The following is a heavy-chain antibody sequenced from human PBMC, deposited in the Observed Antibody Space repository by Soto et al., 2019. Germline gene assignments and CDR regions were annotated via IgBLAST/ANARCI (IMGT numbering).Heavy chain of an antibody. CDR3: AKDQRPTAAGNRYYYYGMDV. Sequence: SGPTLVNPTQTLTLTCTFSGFSLSTSGMRVSWTRQPPGKALEWLARIDWDDDKFYNTSLKTRLTISRDNSKNTLCLQMNSLRAEDTAVYYCAKDQRPTAAGNRYYYYGMDVWGQGTTVTVSS. J-gene: IGHJ6*02. CDR2: IDWDDDK. D-gene: IGHD6-13*01. V-gene: IGHV2-70*03. CDR1: GFSLSTSGMR.